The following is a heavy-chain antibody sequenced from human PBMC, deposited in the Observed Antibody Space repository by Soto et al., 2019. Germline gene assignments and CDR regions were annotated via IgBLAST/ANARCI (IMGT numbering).Heavy chain of an antibody. D-gene: IGHD3-3*01. Sequence: LSLTCAVSGYSISSAYYWGGIRQSPGKGLEGIGSVFHSGTTYSTPSLKTRLNISVDTSKNHFSLDLNAVTAADTAVYYCVRDFGDLHDFWSGSDYWGQGIPVTVSS. CDR1: GYSISSAYY. V-gene: IGHV4-38-2*02. CDR3: VRDFGDLHDFWSGSDY. J-gene: IGHJ4*02. CDR2: VFHSGTT.